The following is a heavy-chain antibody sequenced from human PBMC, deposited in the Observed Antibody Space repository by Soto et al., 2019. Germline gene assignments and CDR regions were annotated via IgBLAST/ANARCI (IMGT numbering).Heavy chain of an antibody. J-gene: IGHJ3*02. V-gene: IGHV5-51*01. D-gene: IGHD3-22*01. Sequence: PGESLKISCKGSGYSFTSYWIGWVRQMPGKGLEWMGIIYPGDSDTRYSPSFQGQVTISADKSIGTAYLQWSSLKASDTAMYYCARLVVILDDAFDIWGQGTMVTVSS. CDR1: GYSFTSYW. CDR3: ARLVVILDDAFDI. CDR2: IYPGDSDT.